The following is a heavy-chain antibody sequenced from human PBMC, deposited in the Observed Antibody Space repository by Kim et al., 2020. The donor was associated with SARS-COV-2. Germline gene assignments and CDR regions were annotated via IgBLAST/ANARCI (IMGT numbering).Heavy chain of an antibody. V-gene: IGHV4-31*03. CDR3: ARDLLSQEKRSHIAAPRGRYMDV. CDR1: GGSISSGGYY. J-gene: IGHJ6*02. D-gene: IGHD6-13*01. CDR2: IYYSGST. Sequence: SETLSLTCTVSGGSISSGGYYWSWIRQHPGKGLEWIGYIYYSGSTYYNPSLKSRVTISVDTSKNQFSLKLSSVTAADTAVYYCARDLLSQEKRSHIAAPRGRYMDVWGQGTTVTVSS.